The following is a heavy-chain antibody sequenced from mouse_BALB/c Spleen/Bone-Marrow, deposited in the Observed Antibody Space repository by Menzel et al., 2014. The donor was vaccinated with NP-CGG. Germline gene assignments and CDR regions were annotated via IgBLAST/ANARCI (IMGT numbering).Heavy chain of an antibody. Sequence: QVQLQQSGAELVRPGTSVKVSCKASGYAFTNYLIEWVKQRPGQGLEWIGVINPGSGGTNYNEKLKGKATLTADKSSSIGYMQLSSLTSVDSAVYFCARSISAATAMDYWGQGTSVTVSS. V-gene: IGHV1-54*01. CDR2: INPGSGGT. J-gene: IGHJ4*01. D-gene: IGHD1-2*01. CDR3: ARSISAATAMDY. CDR1: GYAFTNYL.